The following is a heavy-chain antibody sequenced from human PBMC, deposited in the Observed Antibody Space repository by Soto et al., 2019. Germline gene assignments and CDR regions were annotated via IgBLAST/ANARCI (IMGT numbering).Heavy chain of an antibody. Sequence: QITLKESGPTLVKPTQTLTLTCTFSGISLSTYGVGVGWIRQPPGKALEWLTLIYWDDDKRYSPSLKSRLTITRDTSKNQVILTLTNMDPVDTATYYCAHRYGLRYGVSHYDSSGHHSVCFQHWGQVTLVTVSS. CDR2: IYWDDDK. CDR1: GISLSTYGVG. V-gene: IGHV2-5*02. D-gene: IGHD3-22*01. J-gene: IGHJ1*01. CDR3: AHRYGLRYGVSHYDSSGHHSVCFQH.